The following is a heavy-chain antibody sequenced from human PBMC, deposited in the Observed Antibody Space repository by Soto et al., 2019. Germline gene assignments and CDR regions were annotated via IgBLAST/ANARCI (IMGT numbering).Heavy chain of an antibody. CDR2: FDPEDGET. V-gene: IGHV1-24*01. Sequence: QVQLVQSGAEVKKPGASVKVSCKVSGYTLTELSMHWVRQAPGKGLEWMGGFDPEDGETIYAQKFQGRVTMTEDTATXXAXMXXSSLRSEDTAVYYCATSRPRIGGATLWYYYYGRDVWGQGTTVTVSS. CDR3: ATSRPRIGGATLWYYYYGRDV. D-gene: IGHD1-26*01. CDR1: GYTLTELS. J-gene: IGHJ6*02.